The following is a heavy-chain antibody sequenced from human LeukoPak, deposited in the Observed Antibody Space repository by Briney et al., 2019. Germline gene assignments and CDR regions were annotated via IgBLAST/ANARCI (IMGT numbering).Heavy chain of an antibody. V-gene: IGHV3-7*01. Sequence: PGGSLRLSCAASGLTFSNYWMSWVRQAPGKGLEWAANIREDGNEKYYVDSVKGRFTISRDNAKKLLYLQMNSLRAEDTAVYYCARDRSRFYYWGQGTLVTVSS. D-gene: IGHD2-2*01. CDR3: ARDRSRFYY. CDR1: GLTFSNYW. J-gene: IGHJ4*02. CDR2: IREDGNEK.